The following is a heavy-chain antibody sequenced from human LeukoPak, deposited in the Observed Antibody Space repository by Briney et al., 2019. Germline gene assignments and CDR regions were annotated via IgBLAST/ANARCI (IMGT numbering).Heavy chain of an antibody. CDR2: INPNSGGT. J-gene: IGHJ3*02. V-gene: IGHV1-2*02. CDR1: GYTFTGYY. D-gene: IGHD3-3*01. CDR3: ARADPDDFWSGYRPNGAFDI. Sequence: RASVKVSCKASGYTFTGYYMHWVRQAPGQGLEWMGWINPNSGGTNYAQKFQGRVTMTRDTSISTAYMELSRLRSDDTAVYYCARADPDDFWSGYRPNGAFDIWGQGTMVTVYS.